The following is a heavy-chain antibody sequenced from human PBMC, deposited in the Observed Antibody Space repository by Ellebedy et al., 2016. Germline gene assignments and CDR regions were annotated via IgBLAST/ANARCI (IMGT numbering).Heavy chain of an antibody. J-gene: IGHJ6*02. Sequence: GGSLRLSCAASGFTFSSYGMHWVRQAPGKGLEWVAVIWYDGSNKYYADSVKGRFTISRDNSKNTLYLQMNSLRAEDTAVYYCAREPHDYSNPYYYYGMDVWGQGTTVTVSS. CDR2: IWYDGSNK. V-gene: IGHV3-33*01. D-gene: IGHD4-11*01. CDR3: AREPHDYSNPYYYYGMDV. CDR1: GFTFSSYG.